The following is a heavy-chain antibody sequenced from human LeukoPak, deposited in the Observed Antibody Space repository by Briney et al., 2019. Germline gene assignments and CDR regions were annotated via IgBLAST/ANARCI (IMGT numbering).Heavy chain of an antibody. CDR3: AKDRGNYEYSFDY. Sequence: GSLRLSCAASGFTFSSYAMSWVRQAPGKGLEWVSVISGSGGSTYYADSVKGRFTISRDNSKNTLYLQMNSLRAEDTAVYYCAKDRGNYEYSFDYWGQGTLVTVSS. CDR1: GFTFSSYA. CDR2: ISGSGGST. D-gene: IGHD1-7*01. V-gene: IGHV3-23*01. J-gene: IGHJ4*02.